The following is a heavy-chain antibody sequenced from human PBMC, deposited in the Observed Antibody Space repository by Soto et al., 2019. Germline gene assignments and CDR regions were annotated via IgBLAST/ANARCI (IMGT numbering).Heavy chain of an antibody. V-gene: IGHV1-18*01. CDR1: GYTFTTFG. Sequence: QVQMVQSGVEVRKTGASVRVSCKTSGYTFTTFGIHWVRQAPGQGLEWMGCLTAYDSKRNFAQKFQDRITMTMDITTSTGYMELSGLRSDDTAVYFCARGLTYGDFDYWGRGTQVAVSS. D-gene: IGHD4-17*01. CDR2: LTAYDSKR. CDR3: ARGLTYGDFDY. J-gene: IGHJ4*02.